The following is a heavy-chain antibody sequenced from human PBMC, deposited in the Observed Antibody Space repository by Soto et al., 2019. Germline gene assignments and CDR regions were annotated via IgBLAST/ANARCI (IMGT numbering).Heavy chain of an antibody. CDR2: ISYDGSNK. J-gene: IGHJ6*02. CDR3: AKDVVVGATTGLGDYYYYYGMDV. Sequence: QVQLVESGGGVVQTGRSLRLSCAASGFTFSSYGMHWVRQAPVKGLEWVAVISYDGSNKYYADSVKGRFTISRDTSKNTLYLQRDSRRAEDTDVYYCAKDVVVGATTGLGDYYYYYGMDVWGQGTTVTVSS. V-gene: IGHV3-30*18. CDR1: GFTFSSYG. D-gene: IGHD1-26*01.